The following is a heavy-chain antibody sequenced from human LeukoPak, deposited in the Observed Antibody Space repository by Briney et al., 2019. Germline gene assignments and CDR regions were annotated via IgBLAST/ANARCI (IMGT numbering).Heavy chain of an antibody. CDR1: GFTFDDYA. CDR2: ISWNSGNI. D-gene: IGHD2/OR15-2a*01. CDR3: AKDAYGGATFFYYMDV. V-gene: IGHV3-9*01. Sequence: GGSLRLSCAGSGFTFDDYAMHWVRQTPGKGLEWASGISWNSGNIAYADFVGGRFTISRDNAKNSLSLQMNSLSDEDTAVYYCAKDAYGGATFFYYMDVWGKGTTVTVS. J-gene: IGHJ6*03.